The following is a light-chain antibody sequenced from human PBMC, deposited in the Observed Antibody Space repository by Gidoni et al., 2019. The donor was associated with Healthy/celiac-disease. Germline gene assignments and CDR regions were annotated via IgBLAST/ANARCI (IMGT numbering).Light chain of an antibody. Sequence: ELVLTQSPATLSLSPGERATLSCRASQSVSSYLAWYQQKPGQAPRLLIYDASNRATGIPARFSGSGSGTDVTLTISSLEPEDFAVYYCQQRSNWPTLGQGTKLEIK. CDR2: DAS. CDR3: QQRSNWPT. J-gene: IGKJ2*01. V-gene: IGKV3-11*01. CDR1: QSVSSY.